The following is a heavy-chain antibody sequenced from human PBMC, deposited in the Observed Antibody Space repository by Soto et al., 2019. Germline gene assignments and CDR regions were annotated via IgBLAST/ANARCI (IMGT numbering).Heavy chain of an antibody. D-gene: IGHD6-13*01. V-gene: IGHV1-69*04. J-gene: IGHJ6*03. CDR3: ARDQGDSNSWYEYYYYYMDV. CDR2: IIPILGIA. Sequence: SVKVSCTASGGTFSSYTISWVRQAPGQGLEWMGRIIPILGIANYAQKFQGRVTITADKSTSTAYMELSSLRSEDTAVYYCARDQGDSNSWYEYYYYYMDVWGKGTTVTVSS. CDR1: GGTFSSYT.